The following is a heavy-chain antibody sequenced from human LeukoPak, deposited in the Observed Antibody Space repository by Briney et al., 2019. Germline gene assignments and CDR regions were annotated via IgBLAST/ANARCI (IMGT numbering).Heavy chain of an antibody. CDR2: IYYSGST. J-gene: IGHJ4*02. CDR3: AREDIVVVPAAMRGIVDY. CDR1: GGSISSSSYY. D-gene: IGHD2-2*01. Sequence: SETLSLTCTVSGGSISSSSYYWGWIRQPPGKGLEWIGSIYYSGSTYYNPSLKSRVTISVDTSKSQFSLKLSSVTAADTAVYYCAREDIVVVPAAMRGIVDYWGQGTLVTVSS. V-gene: IGHV4-39*07.